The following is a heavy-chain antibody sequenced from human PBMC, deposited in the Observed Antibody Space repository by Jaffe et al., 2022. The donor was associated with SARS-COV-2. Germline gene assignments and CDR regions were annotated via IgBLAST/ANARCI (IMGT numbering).Heavy chain of an antibody. J-gene: IGHJ6*02. D-gene: IGHD3-9*01. V-gene: IGHV4-59*01. Sequence: QVQLQESGPGLVKPSETLSLTCTVSGGSISSYYWSWIRQPPGKGLEWIGYIYYSGSTNYNPSLKSRVTISVDTSKNQFSLKLSSVTAADTAVYYCARDSSPLRYFDWLPYYYYYYGMDVWGQGTTVTVSS. CDR1: GGSISSYY. CDR2: IYYSGST. CDR3: ARDSSPLRYFDWLPYYYYYYGMDV.